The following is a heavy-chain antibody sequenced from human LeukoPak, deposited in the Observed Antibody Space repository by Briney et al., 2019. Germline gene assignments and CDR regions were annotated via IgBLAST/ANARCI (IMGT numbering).Heavy chain of an antibody. CDR3: ANTHCDSSPIVWNF. V-gene: IGHV3-23*01. J-gene: IGHJ4*02. Sequence: GGSLRLSCIASGFTFRNYGMSWVRQAPGKGLEWVSGLSDAGVRIFYSDSVKGRFTISRANSKNTLYLQMDSLRAEDTAVYYCANTHCDSSPIVWNFWGQGTLVTVSS. D-gene: IGHD6-6*01. CDR1: GFTFRNYG. CDR2: LSDAGVRI.